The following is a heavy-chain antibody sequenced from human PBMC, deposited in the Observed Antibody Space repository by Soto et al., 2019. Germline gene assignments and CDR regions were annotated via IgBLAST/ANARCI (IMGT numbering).Heavy chain of an antibody. CDR1: GFSLSTSGVG. Sequence: QITLKESGPTLVKPTQPLTLTCTFSGFSLSTSGVGVGWIRQPPGKALEGLAVIYWDDDNRYSPSLRSRLTFTKDTSKNQVVLTMTNMDPEDTATYYCAHKATAKLTARVFDYWGQGLLVTVSS. D-gene: IGHD2-21*02. V-gene: IGHV2-5*02. CDR3: AHKATAKLTARVFDY. J-gene: IGHJ4*02. CDR2: IYWDDDN.